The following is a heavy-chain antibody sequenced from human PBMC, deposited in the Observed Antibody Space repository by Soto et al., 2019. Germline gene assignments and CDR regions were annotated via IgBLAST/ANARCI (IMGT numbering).Heavy chain of an antibody. Sequence: EVHLLEYGGGLVQPGGSLRLSCVVSGSTFSSDDMSWVRQAPGRGLEWVSGISDSGGSTYYADSVKGRFTISRDNVKNTLCLQMKGLRVEDTALYYCAKDGGWSLAVAGLFDYWGPGTQVTVSS. CDR2: ISDSGGST. CDR1: GSTFSSDD. D-gene: IGHD6-19*01. V-gene: IGHV3-23*01. CDR3: AKDGGWSLAVAGLFDY. J-gene: IGHJ4*02.